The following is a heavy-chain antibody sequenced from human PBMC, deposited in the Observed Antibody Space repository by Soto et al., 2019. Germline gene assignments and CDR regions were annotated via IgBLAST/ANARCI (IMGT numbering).Heavy chain of an antibody. CDR2: INYSGST. V-gene: IGHV4-39*01. CDR3: ARHYASLLEPPNWFDP. Sequence: LSLTCTVSGGSISRSTYYWGWIRQPPGKGLEWIGSINYSGSTYYNPSLKSRVTISVDTSKNQFFLKLSSVTAADTAVYYCARHYASLLEPPNWFDPWGQGTLVTVSS. CDR1: GGSISRSTYY. D-gene: IGHD3-3*01. J-gene: IGHJ5*02.